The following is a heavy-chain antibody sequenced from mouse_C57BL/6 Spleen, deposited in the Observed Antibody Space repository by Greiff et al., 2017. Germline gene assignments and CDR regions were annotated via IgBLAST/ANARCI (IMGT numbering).Heavy chain of an antibody. CDR1: GFTFSSYG. D-gene: IGHD4-1*01. V-gene: IGHV5-6*01. J-gene: IGHJ4*01. Sequence: EVQLQQSGGDLVKPGGSLKLSCAASGFTFSSYGMSWVRQTPDKRLEWVATISSGGSYTYYPDSVKGRFTISRDNAKNTLYLQMSSLKSEDTAMYCCERQELGLYAMDYWGQGTSVTVSS. CDR3: ERQELGLYAMDY. CDR2: ISSGGSYT.